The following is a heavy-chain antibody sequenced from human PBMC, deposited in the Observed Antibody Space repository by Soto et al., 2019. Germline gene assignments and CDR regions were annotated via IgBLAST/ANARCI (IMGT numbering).Heavy chain of an antibody. CDR1: GFTYSKYT. J-gene: IGHJ4*02. D-gene: IGHD3-16*02. CDR2: ISHDGSNK. Sequence: GSLRLSCAASGFTYSKYTMHRVRQAPGKGPEWVAAISHDGSNKYYGDSVKGRFTISRDNSKNTLSVQMSNLKSEDTAVYYCARDRLRLGELSLLGYFDYWGQGTLVTVSS. V-gene: IGHV3-30-3*01. CDR3: ARDRLRLGELSLLGYFDY.